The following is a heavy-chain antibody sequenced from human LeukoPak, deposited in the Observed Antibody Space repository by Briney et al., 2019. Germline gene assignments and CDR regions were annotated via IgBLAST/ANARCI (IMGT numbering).Heavy chain of an antibody. V-gene: IGHV5-51*01. CDR1: EYSFTTYW. CDR3: ARHSGSYSAPDY. CDR2: IYPGDSDT. D-gene: IGHD1-26*01. J-gene: IGHJ4*02. Sequence: GESLKISCKGSEYSFTTYWIAWVRQMPGKALEWMGIIYPGDSDTRYSPSFQGQVTISADKSISTAYLQWSSLKASDTAMYYCARHSGSYSAPDYWGQGTLVTVSS.